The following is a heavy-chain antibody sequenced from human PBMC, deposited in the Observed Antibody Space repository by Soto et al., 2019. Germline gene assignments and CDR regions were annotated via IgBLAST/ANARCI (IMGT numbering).Heavy chain of an antibody. D-gene: IGHD2-15*01. CDR1: GFTFDDYA. CDR2: ITWNSGKI. V-gene: IGHV3-9*01. Sequence: GGSLRLSCTASGFTFDDYAMHWVRQGPGRGLEWVSGITWNSGKIAYADSVKGRFTIARDDDNNSLYLQMNSLRPEDTALYYCVKDSYADFHRVLSTAEYFFDYWGHGTLVTVS. CDR3: VKDSYADFHRVLSTAEYFFDY. J-gene: IGHJ4*01.